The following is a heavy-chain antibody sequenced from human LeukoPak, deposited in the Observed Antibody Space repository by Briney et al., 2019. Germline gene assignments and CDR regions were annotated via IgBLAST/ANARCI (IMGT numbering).Heavy chain of an antibody. V-gene: IGHV3-15*01. CDR2: IKSKTDGGTT. CDR3: TARTGIVGARGVDY. D-gene: IGHD1-26*01. Sequence: TGGSLRLSCAASGFTFSNAWMSWVRQAPGKGREWVGRIKSKTDGGTTDYAAPVKGRFTISRDDSKNTLYLQMNSLKTEDTAVYYCTARTGIVGARGVDYWGQGTLVTVSS. CDR1: GFTFSNAW. J-gene: IGHJ4*02.